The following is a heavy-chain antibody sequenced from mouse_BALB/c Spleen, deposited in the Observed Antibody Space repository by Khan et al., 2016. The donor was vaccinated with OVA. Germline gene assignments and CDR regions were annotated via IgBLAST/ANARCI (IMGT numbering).Heavy chain of an antibody. CDR3: ARLGTTGWVAY. V-gene: IGHV1S135*01. D-gene: IGHD2-13*01. CDR1: GYSFTDYY. CDR2: IDPFNGGT. Sequence: VQLQQSGPELMKPGASVKISCKASGYSFTDYYIHWVKQSHGQSLEWIGYIDPFNGGTNFNQKFRGTATLTVDKSSSTAYMYLNSLTSEDSAVYYCARLGTTGWVAYWGQGTLVTVSA. J-gene: IGHJ3*01.